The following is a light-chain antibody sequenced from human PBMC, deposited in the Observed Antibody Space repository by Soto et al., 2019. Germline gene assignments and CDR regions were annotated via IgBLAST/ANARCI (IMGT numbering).Light chain of an antibody. CDR1: QSVSSN. CDR2: DAS. Sequence: EIVMTQSPATLSVSPGERATLSCRASQSVSSNLAWYQQKPGQAPRLLIYDASTRATGITARFSGSGSGTEFTLTISSLQSEDFAVYYCQQYKNWPPYTFGQGTKLEIK. J-gene: IGKJ2*01. CDR3: QQYKNWPPYT. V-gene: IGKV3-15*01.